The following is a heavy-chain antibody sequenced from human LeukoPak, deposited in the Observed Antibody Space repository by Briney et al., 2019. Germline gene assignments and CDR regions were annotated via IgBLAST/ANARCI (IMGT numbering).Heavy chain of an antibody. CDR1: GLAFSAYK. V-gene: IGHV3-74*01. CDR3: AKDPTAGWGYGGNRHYFDY. Sequence: GGSLRLSCAASGLAFSAYKMHWVRQAPRKGLVWVSRISTDGYTTDYADFVQGRFTISRDNSKNTLYLQMNSLRAEDTAVYYCAKDPTAGWGYGGNRHYFDYWGQGTLVTVSS. D-gene: IGHD4-23*01. CDR2: ISTDGYTT. J-gene: IGHJ4*02.